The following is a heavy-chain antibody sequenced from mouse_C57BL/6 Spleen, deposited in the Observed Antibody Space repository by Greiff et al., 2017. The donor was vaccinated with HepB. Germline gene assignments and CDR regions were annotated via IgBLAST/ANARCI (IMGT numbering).Heavy chain of an antibody. CDR1: GFTFNTYA. V-gene: IGHV10-3*01. D-gene: IGHD1-1*01. J-gene: IGHJ2*01. CDR2: IRSKSSNYAT. CDR3: GREEYGSSYVNYFDY. Sequence: EVKVVESGGGLVQPKGSLKLSCAASGFTFNTYAMHWVRQAPGKGLEWVARIRSKSSNYATYYADSVKDRFTISRDDSQSMLYLQMNNLKTEDTAMYYCGREEYGSSYVNYFDYWGQGTTLTVSS.